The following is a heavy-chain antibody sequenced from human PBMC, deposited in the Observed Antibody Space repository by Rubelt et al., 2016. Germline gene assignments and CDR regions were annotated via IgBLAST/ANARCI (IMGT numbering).Heavy chain of an antibody. Sequence: QVQLVQSGAEVKKPGASVKVSCKASGYTFTSYYMHWVRQAPGQGLEWLGIITSSGGSTSSAQNFQGRVSLTRETLELNSLRPEDTAVYFCAARHGTQTYGAFDLWGQGTKVTVSS. V-gene: IGHV1-46*01. J-gene: IGHJ3*01. CDR2: ITSSGGST. D-gene: IGHD6-13*01. CDR3: AARHGTQTYGAFDL. CDR1: GYTFTSYY.